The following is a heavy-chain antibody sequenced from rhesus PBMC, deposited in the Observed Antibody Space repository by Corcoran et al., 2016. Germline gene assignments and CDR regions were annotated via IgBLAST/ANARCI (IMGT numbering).Heavy chain of an antibody. D-gene: IGHD1-20*01. CDR1: GGSISSSNW. J-gene: IGHJ4*01. Sequence: QVQLQESGPGLVKPSETLSLTCAVSGGSISSSNWWSWIRQPPGKGLEWIGYMSGSSGSTYYNPALKSRVTISTDTSKNQFSLKLSSVTAADTAVYYCARGSWNRFDYGGQGVLVTVSS. V-gene: IGHV4-65*01. CDR3: ARGSWNRFDY. CDR2: MSGSSGST.